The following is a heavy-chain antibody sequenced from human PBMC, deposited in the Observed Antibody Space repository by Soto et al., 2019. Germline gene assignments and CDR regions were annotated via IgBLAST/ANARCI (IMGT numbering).Heavy chain of an antibody. J-gene: IGHJ4*02. D-gene: IGHD3-10*01. CDR3: ARVGGFGATTIDY. Sequence: SETLSLTCTVSGGSISSGDYYWSWIRQPPGKGLEWIGYIYYSGSTYYNPSLKSRVTISVDTSKNQFSLKLSSVTSADTAVYYCARVGGFGATTIDYWGQGTLVTVSS. V-gene: IGHV4-30-4*01. CDR2: IYYSGST. CDR1: GGSISSGDYY.